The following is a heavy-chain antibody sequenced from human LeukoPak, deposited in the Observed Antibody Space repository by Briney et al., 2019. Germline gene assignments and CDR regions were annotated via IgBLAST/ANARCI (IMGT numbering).Heavy chain of an antibody. V-gene: IGHV4-61*02. CDR1: GVSISSGSYY. Sequence: SQTLSLTCTVSGVSISSGSYYWSWIRQPAGKGLEWIGRIYTSGSTNYNPSLKSRVTISVDTSKNQFSLGLTSVTAADTAVYFCARDYSTPSYYYYYMDVWGKGTTVTVSS. J-gene: IGHJ6*03. D-gene: IGHD6-6*01. CDR2: IYTSGST. CDR3: ARDYSTPSYYYYYMDV.